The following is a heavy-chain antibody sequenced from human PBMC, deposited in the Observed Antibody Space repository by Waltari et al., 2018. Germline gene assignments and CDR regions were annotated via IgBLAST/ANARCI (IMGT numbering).Heavy chain of an antibody. CDR1: GFTFSNYW. CDR2: IKQDGSET. Sequence: EMQLVESGGGLVQPGGSLRLPCAASGFTFSNYWMNWVRQAPGKGLEWVANIKQDGSETNYVDSVKGRFTISRDNAKNSLFLQMNSPSAGDTAVYFCATSYHLWGQGTLVTVSS. D-gene: IGHD3-3*02. CDR3: ATSYHL. J-gene: IGHJ4*02. V-gene: IGHV3-7*01.